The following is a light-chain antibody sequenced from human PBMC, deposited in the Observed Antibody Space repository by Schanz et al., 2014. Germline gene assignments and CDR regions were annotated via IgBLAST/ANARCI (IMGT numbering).Light chain of an antibody. V-gene: IGKV1-39*01. J-gene: IGKJ3*01. CDR3: QQSYSIPFT. CDR1: QSISTF. CDR2: GAS. Sequence: DIQMTQSPSSLSASVGDRVTIACRASQSISTFLNWYQQKPGKAPKLLIYGASSLQSGVPSRFSGSGSGTEFTLTISSLQPEDFATYYCQQSYSIPFTFGPGTKVDIK.